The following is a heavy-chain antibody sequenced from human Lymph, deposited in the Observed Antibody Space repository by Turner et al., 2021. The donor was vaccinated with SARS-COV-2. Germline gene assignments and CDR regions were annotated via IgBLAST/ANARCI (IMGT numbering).Heavy chain of an antibody. V-gene: IGHV3-49*04. Sequence: EVQLVESGGGLVQPGQSLRLSCTASGFTFGDYAMSWVRQAPVKGLEWVGFIRSKAYGGTTHYAASVKGRFTISRDDSKSIAYLQMNSLKTEDTAVYYCTRVKYCTGGSCYGYHFDYWGQGTLVTVSS. CDR2: IRSKAYGGTT. J-gene: IGHJ4*02. CDR3: TRVKYCTGGSCYGYHFDY. CDR1: GFTFGDYA. D-gene: IGHD2-15*01.